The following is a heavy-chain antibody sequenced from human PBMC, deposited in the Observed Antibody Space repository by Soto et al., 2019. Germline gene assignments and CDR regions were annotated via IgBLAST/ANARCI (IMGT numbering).Heavy chain of an antibody. V-gene: IGHV3-30*03. Sequence: QVQLVESGGGVVQPGRSLRLSCAASGFIFSTYSIHWVRQAPGKGLEWVAVTTFDGINKYNADSVKGRFTISRDASKKTVYLQMTSLTTEDTAVYFCARETDGMYVWGQGTTVTVSS. CDR2: TTFDGINK. CDR1: GFIFSTYS. J-gene: IGHJ6*02. CDR3: ARETDGMYV.